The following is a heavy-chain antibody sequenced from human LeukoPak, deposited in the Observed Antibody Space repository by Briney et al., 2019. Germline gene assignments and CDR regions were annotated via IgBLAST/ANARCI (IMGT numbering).Heavy chain of an antibody. J-gene: IGHJ4*02. CDR1: GYSFTSYY. Sequence: ASVRVSCKTSGYSFTSYYIHWVRQAPGQGLEWMGWINPSSGGTEYAQKFQGRVTMTGDTSISTAYMELSRLRSDDTAVYYCARDRGSSWYVDYWGQGTLVTVSS. D-gene: IGHD6-13*01. CDR3: ARDRGSSWYVDY. CDR2: INPSSGGT. V-gene: IGHV1-2*02.